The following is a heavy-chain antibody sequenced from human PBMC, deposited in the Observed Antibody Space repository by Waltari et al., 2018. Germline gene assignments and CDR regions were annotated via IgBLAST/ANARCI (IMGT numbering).Heavy chain of an antibody. CDR1: GGSISSYY. CDR3: ARHEGIWEGWYFDY. V-gene: IGHV4-59*08. Sequence: QVQLQESGPGLVKPSETLSLTCTVSGGSISSYYWSWIRQPPGKGLEWIGYIYYSGSTNYNPSLKSRVTISVDTSKNQFSLKLSSVTAADTAVYYCARHEGIWEGWYFDYWGQGTLVTVSS. J-gene: IGHJ4*02. D-gene: IGHD1-26*01. CDR2: IYYSGST.